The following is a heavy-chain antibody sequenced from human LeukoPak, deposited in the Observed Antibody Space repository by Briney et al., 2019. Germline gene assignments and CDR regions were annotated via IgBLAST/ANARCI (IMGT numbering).Heavy chain of an antibody. J-gene: IGHJ4*02. V-gene: IGHV4-59*01. D-gene: IGHD6-13*01. CDR3: ARSLPGAIGAADF. Sequence: PSETLSLTCTVSGGSISSYYWSWIRQPPGKGLEWIGYIHSSGSTSYSPSLKSRVTFSVDTSKNHFSLKVTSMTAADTGVYYCARSLPGAIGAADFWGQGTLVTVSA. CDR2: IHSSGST. CDR1: GGSISSYY.